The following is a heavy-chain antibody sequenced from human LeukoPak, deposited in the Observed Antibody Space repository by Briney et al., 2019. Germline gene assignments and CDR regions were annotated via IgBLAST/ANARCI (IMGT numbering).Heavy chain of an antibody. J-gene: IGHJ4*02. V-gene: IGHV4-59*01. D-gene: IGHD3-10*01. CDR3: ARETYYYGSGSYYTHFDY. Sequence: SETLSLTCTVSGGSISSYYWSWIRQPPGKGLEWIGYIYYSRSTNYNPSLKSRVTISVDTSKNQFSLKLSSVTAADTAVYYCARETYYYGSGSYYTHFDYWGQGTLVTVSS. CDR1: GGSISSYY. CDR2: IYYSRST.